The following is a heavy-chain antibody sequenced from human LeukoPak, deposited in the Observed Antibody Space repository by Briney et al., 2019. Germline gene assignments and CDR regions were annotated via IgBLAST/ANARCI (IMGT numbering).Heavy chain of an antibody. CDR3: AKGSTMYTAYYFDY. CDR2: ISGGSGST. V-gene: IGHV3-23*01. J-gene: IGHJ4*02. CDR1: GFTFSSYA. D-gene: IGHD3-10*02. Sequence: GGSLRLSCAASGFTFSSYAMSWVRQAPGKGLAWVSTISGGSGSTYCADSVKGRFTISRDNSKNTLYVQMNSLRAEDTAVYYCAKGSTMYTAYYFDYWGQGTLVTVSS.